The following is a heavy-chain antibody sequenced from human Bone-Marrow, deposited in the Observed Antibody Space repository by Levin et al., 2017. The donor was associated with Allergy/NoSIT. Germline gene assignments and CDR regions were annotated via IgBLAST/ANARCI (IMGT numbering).Heavy chain of an antibody. V-gene: IGHV4-38-2*02. D-gene: IGHD2/OR15-2a*01. CDR2: VYHRGNT. CDR1: GYSISSGYY. CDR3: ARDSENPYGLDV. J-gene: IGHJ6*02. Sequence: GSLRLSCAVSGYSISSGYYWGWLRQTPGKGLEWIASVYHRGNTYYNPSLRSRVTISVDTSRNQFSLELSSVTAADTAIYYCARDSENPYGLDVWGQGTTVTVSS.